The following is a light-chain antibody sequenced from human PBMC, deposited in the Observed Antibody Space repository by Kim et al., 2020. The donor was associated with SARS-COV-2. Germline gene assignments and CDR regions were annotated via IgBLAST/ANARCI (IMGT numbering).Light chain of an antibody. J-gene: IGKJ1*01. Sequence: SPRERAPLSCRASQSVSSSYLAWYQQKPGQAPRLLIYGASSRATGVPDRFSGSGSGTDFTLTITRLEPEDFAVYYCQQYGNSPHTFGQGTKVDIK. CDR3: QQYGNSPHT. V-gene: IGKV3-20*01. CDR1: QSVSSSY. CDR2: GAS.